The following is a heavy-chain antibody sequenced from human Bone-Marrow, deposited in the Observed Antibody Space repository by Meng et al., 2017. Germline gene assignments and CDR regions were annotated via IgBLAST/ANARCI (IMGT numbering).Heavy chain of an antibody. V-gene: IGHV3-48*03. D-gene: IGHD3-10*01. CDR2: ISSSGSTI. CDR3: AREGLLWFGELLSSDDDAFDI. J-gene: IGHJ3*02. Sequence: GESLKISCAASGFTFSSYEMNWVRQAPGKGLEWVSYISSSGSTIYYADSVKGRFTISRDNAKNSLYLQMNSLRAEDTAVYYCAREGLLWFGELLSSDDDAFDIWGQGTMVTVSS. CDR1: GFTFSSYE.